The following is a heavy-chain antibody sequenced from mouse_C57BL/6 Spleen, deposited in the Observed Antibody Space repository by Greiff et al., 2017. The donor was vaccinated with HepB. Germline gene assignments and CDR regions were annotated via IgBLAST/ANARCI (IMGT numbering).Heavy chain of an antibody. CDR2: IYPGSGST. Sequence: QVQLQQPGAELVKPGASVKMSCKASGFTFTSYWITWVKQRPGQGLEWIGDIYPGSGSTNYNEKFKSKATLTVDTSSSTAYMQLSSLTSEDSAVYYCARGQGWLPSFYYAMDYWGQGTSVTVSS. D-gene: IGHD2-3*01. J-gene: IGHJ4*01. CDR1: GFTFTSYW. CDR3: ARGQGWLPSFYYAMDY. V-gene: IGHV1-55*01.